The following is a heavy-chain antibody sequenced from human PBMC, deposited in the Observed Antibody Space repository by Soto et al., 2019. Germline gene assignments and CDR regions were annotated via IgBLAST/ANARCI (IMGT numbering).Heavy chain of an antibody. V-gene: IGHV3-74*01. J-gene: IGHJ6*02. CDR2: INSDGSST. CDR1: GFTFSSYW. CDR3: ARDLTIFGVVPGYGLDV. D-gene: IGHD3-3*01. Sequence: PGGSLRLSCAASGFTFSSYWMHWVRQAPGKGLVWVSRINSDGSSTSYADSVKGRFTISRDNAKNTLYLQMNSLRAEDTAVYYCARDLTIFGVVPGYGLDVWGQGTTVTVSS.